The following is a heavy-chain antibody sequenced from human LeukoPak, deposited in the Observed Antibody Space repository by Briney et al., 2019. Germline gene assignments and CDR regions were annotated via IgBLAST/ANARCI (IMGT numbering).Heavy chain of an antibody. D-gene: IGHD3-9*01. J-gene: IGHJ4*02. V-gene: IGHV1-2*02. CDR1: GYTFTDYY. Sequence: ASVKVSCKASGYTFTDYYMHWLRQAPGQGLGWMGWINPNSGGTNYAQKFQGRVTMTRDTSISTAYMELSRLRSDDTAVYYCARDEDYDILTGYPSYWGQGTLVAVSS. CDR2: INPNSGGT. CDR3: ARDEDYDILTGYPSY.